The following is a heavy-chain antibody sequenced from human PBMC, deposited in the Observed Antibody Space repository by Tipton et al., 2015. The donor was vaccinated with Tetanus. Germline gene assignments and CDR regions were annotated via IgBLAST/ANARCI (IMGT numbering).Heavy chain of an antibody. CDR3: ARGVWFGPGPKYYFDY. Sequence: LRLSCTVSGGSISSYYWSWIRQPPGKGLEWIGYIYYSGSTNYNPSLKSRVTISVDTSKNQISLKLSSVTAADTAVYYCARGVWFGPGPKYYFDYWGQGTLVTVSS. V-gene: IGHV4-59*08. CDR1: GGSISSYY. J-gene: IGHJ4*02. D-gene: IGHD3-10*01. CDR2: IYYSGST.